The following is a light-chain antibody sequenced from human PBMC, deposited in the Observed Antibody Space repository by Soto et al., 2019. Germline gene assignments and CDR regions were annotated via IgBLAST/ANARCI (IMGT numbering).Light chain of an antibody. CDR2: DDA. Sequence: SYELTQPPSVSVAPGQTATVTCGGDNIGTKGVHWYQQKPGQAPVVVVYDDADRPSGIPERFSGSSSGNTATLTITRVEAGDEADYYCQVWDRTATVVFGGGTTLTVL. CDR1: NIGTKG. V-gene: IGLV3-21*02. J-gene: IGLJ2*01. CDR3: QVWDRTATVV.